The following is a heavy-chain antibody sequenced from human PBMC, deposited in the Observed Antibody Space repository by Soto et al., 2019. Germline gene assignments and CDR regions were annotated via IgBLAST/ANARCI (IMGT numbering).Heavy chain of an antibody. CDR2: ISYDGSNK. J-gene: IGHJ6*02. CDR3: ARETFRSFRSGYSPPQSHGMDV. CDR1: GFTFSSYA. V-gene: IGHV3-30-3*01. Sequence: HPGGSLRLSCAASGFTFSSYAMHWVRQAPGKGLEWVAVISYDGSNKYYADSVKGRFTISRDNSKNTLYLQMNSLRAEDTAVYYCARETFRSFRSGYSPPQSHGMDVWRQGTTANVS. D-gene: IGHD3-3*01.